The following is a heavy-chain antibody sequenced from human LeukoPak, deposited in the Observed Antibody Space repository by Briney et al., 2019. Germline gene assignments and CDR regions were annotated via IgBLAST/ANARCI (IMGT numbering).Heavy chain of an antibody. Sequence: PGGSLRLSCATSGFTFSRYNMNWVRQAPGKGLEWVSSITSSSIYKYYADSMKGRFTISRDNAKNSLYLQMNSLRAEDTAVYYCAKDDGWVQYANWGQGTLVTVSS. D-gene: IGHD5-24*01. V-gene: IGHV3-21*04. CDR1: GFTFSRYN. J-gene: IGHJ4*02. CDR3: AKDDGWVQYAN. CDR2: ITSSSIYK.